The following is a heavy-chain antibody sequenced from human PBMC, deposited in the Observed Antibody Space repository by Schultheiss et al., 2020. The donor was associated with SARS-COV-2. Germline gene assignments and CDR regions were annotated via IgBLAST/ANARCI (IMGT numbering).Heavy chain of an antibody. V-gene: IGHV1-2*06. CDR3: ARDTRPPTVYSSGWSRGNYYFYGMDV. CDR2: INPNSGGT. D-gene: IGHD6-19*01. J-gene: IGHJ6*01. Sequence: ASVKVSCKASGYTFTGYYMHWVRQAPGQGLEWMGRINPNSGGTNYAQKFQGRVTMTRDTSISTAYMELSRLRSDDTAVYYCARDTRPPTVYSSGWSRGNYYFYGMDVWGQGTTVTGSS. CDR1: GYTFTGYY.